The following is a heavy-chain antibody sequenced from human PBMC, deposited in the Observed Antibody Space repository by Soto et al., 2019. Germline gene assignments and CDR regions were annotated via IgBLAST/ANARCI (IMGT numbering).Heavy chain of an antibody. CDR3: ARDRNPGSLYYDFGMDV. J-gene: IGHJ6*02. CDR2: IIPMFAAP. V-gene: IGHV1-69*13. D-gene: IGHD1-1*01. Sequence: SVKVSCKASGGPFSGYAINWVRQAPGQGLEWMGGIIPMFAAPSYAQKFQGRVTIAADESTSIAYMELTSLTSEDTAVYYCARDRNPGSLYYDFGMDVWGQGTTVTVSS. CDR1: GGPFSGYA.